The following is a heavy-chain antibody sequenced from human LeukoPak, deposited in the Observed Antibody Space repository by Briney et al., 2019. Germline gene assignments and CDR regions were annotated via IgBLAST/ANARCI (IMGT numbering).Heavy chain of an antibody. D-gene: IGHD6-19*01. J-gene: IGHJ4*02. CDR2: ILTSDGNP. Sequence: GGSLRLSCAASGPTFTTYAMNWVRQAPGKGLEWISSILTSDGNPYFADSVKGRFTISRDNSKNTVDLQMNSLRAEDTAVYYCARTSGWYPYFDYWGQGTLVTVSS. CDR1: GPTFTTYA. CDR3: ARTSGWYPYFDY. V-gene: IGHV3-23*01.